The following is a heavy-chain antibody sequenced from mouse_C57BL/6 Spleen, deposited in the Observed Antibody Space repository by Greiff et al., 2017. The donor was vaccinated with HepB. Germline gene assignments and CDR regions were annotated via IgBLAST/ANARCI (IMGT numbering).Heavy chain of an antibody. CDR1: GFTFSSYG. CDR3: ARLGSSSYYAMDY. D-gene: IGHD1-1*01. V-gene: IGHV5-6*01. J-gene: IGHJ4*01. CDR2: ISSGGSYT. Sequence: EVQRVESGGDLVKPGGSLKLSCAASGFTFSSYGMSWVRQTPDKRLEWVATISSGGSYTYYPDSVKGRFTISRDNTKNTLYLQMSSLKSEDTAMYYCARLGSSSYYAMDYWGQGTSVTVSS.